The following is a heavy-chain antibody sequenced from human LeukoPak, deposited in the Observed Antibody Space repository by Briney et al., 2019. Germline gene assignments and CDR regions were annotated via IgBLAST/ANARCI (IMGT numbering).Heavy chain of an antibody. D-gene: IGHD3-16*01. CDR1: GFTFSSYA. CDR2: ISGSGGST. J-gene: IGHJ4*02. CDR3: ANALVRGTLYYFDY. Sequence: GGSLRLSCAASGFTFSSYAMSWVRQAPGEGLEWVSAISGSGGSTYYADSVKGRFIISRDNSQNTLYLQMNSLRAEDTAVYYCANALVRGTLYYFDYWGQGTLVTVSS. V-gene: IGHV3-23*01.